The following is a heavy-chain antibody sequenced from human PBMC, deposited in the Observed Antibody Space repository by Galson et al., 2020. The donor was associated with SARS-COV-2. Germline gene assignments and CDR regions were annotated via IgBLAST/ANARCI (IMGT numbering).Heavy chain of an antibody. D-gene: IGHD2-15*01. J-gene: IGHJ1*01. CDR3: ASIPYMSQVIVVGGYRFQH. V-gene: IGHV4-39*01. Sequence: ASETLSLTCTVSGGSISSSSYYWGWIRQPPGKGLEWIGSIYYSGSTYYNPSLKSRVTISVDTSKNQFSLKLSSVTAADTAVYYCASIPYMSQVIVVGGYRFQHWGQGTLVTVSS. CDR1: GGSISSSSYY. CDR2: IYYSGST.